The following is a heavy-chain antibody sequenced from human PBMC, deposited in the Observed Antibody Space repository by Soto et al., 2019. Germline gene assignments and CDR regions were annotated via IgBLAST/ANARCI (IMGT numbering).Heavy chain of an antibody. V-gene: IGHV2-26*01. J-gene: IGHJ3*02. CDR2: IFSNDEK. Sequence: GAGPTLVNPTETLTLTCTLSGFSLSNARMGVSWIRQPPGKALEWLAHIFSNDEKSYSTSLKSRLTISKDTSKSQVVLTMTNMDPVDTATYYCARMGIVVVPAAIGYLDAFDIWGQGTMVTVSS. D-gene: IGHD2-2*01. CDR1: GFSLSNARMG. CDR3: ARMGIVVVPAAIGYLDAFDI.